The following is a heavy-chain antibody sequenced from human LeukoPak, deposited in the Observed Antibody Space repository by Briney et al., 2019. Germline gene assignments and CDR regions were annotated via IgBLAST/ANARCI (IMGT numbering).Heavy chain of an antibody. V-gene: IGHV1-2*02. CDR2: INPNSGGT. CDR1: GGTFSSYA. Sequence: ASVKVSCKASGGTFSSYAISWVRQAPGQGLEWMGWINPNSGGTNYAQKFQGRVTMTRDTSISTAYMELSRLRSDDTAVYYCARLGATSYWGQGTLVTVSS. D-gene: IGHD1-26*01. J-gene: IGHJ4*02. CDR3: ARLGATSY.